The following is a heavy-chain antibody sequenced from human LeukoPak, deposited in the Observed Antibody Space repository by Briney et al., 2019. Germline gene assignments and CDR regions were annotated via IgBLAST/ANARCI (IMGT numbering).Heavy chain of an antibody. J-gene: IGHJ2*01. Sequence: GGSLRLSCSASGFTFSSYAMHWVRQAPGKGLEWVSGISWNSGNIGYADSVKGRFTISRDNAKNSLYLQMNSLRPEDTALYYCARESNWYFDLWGRGTLVTVSS. CDR2: ISWNSGNI. CDR1: GFTFSSYA. CDR3: ARESNWYFDL. V-gene: IGHV3-9*01.